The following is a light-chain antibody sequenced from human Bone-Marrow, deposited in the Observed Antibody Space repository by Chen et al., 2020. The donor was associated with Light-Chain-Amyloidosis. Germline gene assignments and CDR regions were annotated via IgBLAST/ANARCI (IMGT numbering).Light chain of an antibody. CDR2: EDS. Sequence: SSVLPQPSSVSVPPGQTATIACGGNNIGSTSVHWYQQTPGQAPLLVVYEDSDRPSGIPERLSGSNSGNTATLTISRVEAGDEADYYCQVWDRSSDRPVFGGGTKLTVL. CDR1: NIGSTS. V-gene: IGLV3-21*02. CDR3: QVWDRSSDRPV. J-gene: IGLJ3*02.